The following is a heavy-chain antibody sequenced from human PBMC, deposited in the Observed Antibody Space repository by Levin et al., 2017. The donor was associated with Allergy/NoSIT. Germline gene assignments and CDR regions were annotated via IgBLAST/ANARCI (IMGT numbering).Heavy chain of an antibody. V-gene: IGHV2-5*02. CDR2: IYWDDDK. CDR3: AHRPPMVQGVESYNWFDP. Sequence: KRSGPTLVKPTQTLTLTCTFSGFSLSTSGVGVGWIRQPPGKALEWLALIYWDDDKRYSPSLKSRLTITKDTSKNQVVLTMTNMEPVDTATYYCAHRPPMVQGVESYNWFDPWGQGTLVTVSS. CDR1: GFSLSTSGVG. J-gene: IGHJ5*02. D-gene: IGHD3-10*01.